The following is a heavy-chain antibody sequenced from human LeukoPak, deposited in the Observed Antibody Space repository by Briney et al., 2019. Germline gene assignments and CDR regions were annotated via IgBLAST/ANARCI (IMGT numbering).Heavy chain of an antibody. CDR1: GFTFSNVW. V-gene: IGHV3-15*01. Sequence: GGSLRLSCAASGFTFSNVWMSWVRQVPGKGLEWVGRIRRKTDGETTDHAAPVKGRFTISRDDSKNTLYLQMNSLKTEDTAVYYCARDPLVTQYSSGWYRAMRYYYYGMDVWGQGTTVTVSS. CDR2: IRRKTDGETT. J-gene: IGHJ6*02. D-gene: IGHD6-19*01. CDR3: ARDPLVTQYSSGWYRAMRYYYYGMDV.